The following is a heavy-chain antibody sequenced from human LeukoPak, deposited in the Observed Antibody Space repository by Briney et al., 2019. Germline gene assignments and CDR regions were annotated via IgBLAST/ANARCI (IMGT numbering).Heavy chain of an antibody. CDR1: GGSFSGYY. CDR2: INHSGST. D-gene: IGHD3-9*01. Sequence: SETLSLTCAVYGGSFSGYYRSWIRQPPGKGLEWIGEINHSGSTNYNPSLKSRVTISVDTSKNQFSLKLSSVTAADTAVYYCARTLYYDILTGYTNLYWYFDLWGRGTLVTVSS. V-gene: IGHV4-34*01. CDR3: ARTLYYDILTGYTNLYWYFDL. J-gene: IGHJ2*01.